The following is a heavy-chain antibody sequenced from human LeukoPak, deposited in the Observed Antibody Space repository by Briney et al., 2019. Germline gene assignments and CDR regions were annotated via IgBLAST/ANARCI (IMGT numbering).Heavy chain of an antibody. CDR1: GFTFSSYS. D-gene: IGHD3-22*01. Sequence: GGSLRLSCAASGFTFSSYSMNWVRRAPGKGLEWVSSISSSSSYIYNADSVKGRFTISRDNAKNSLYLQMTSLRAEDTAVYYCARVQDYYDSSGYPNYYYYGMDVWGQGTTVTVSS. J-gene: IGHJ6*02. CDR3: ARVQDYYDSSGYPNYYYYGMDV. CDR2: ISSSSSYI. V-gene: IGHV3-21*01.